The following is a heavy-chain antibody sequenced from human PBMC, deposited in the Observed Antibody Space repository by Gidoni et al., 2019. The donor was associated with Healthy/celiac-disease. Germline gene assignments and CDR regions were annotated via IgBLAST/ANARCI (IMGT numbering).Heavy chain of an antibody. Sequence: EVQLVESGGGLVQPGGSLRLSCAASGFTFSSYSMNWVRQAPGKGLEWVSYISSSSSTIYYADSVKGRFTISRDNAKNSLYLQMNSLRDEDTAVYYCARDPPPWMTTVTTSYFDYWGQGTLVTVSS. D-gene: IGHD4-4*01. J-gene: IGHJ4*02. CDR1: GFTFSSYS. CDR2: ISSSSSTI. V-gene: IGHV3-48*02. CDR3: ARDPPPWMTTVTTSYFDY.